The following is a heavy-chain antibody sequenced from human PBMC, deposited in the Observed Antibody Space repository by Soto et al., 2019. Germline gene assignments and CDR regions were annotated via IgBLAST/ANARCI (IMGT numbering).Heavy chain of an antibody. D-gene: IGHD2-21*02. Sequence: QVQLQESGPGLVKPSETLSLPCIVSGGSISSFSWSWIRQSPRKGLEWIGYMYHSGSTNYNPSLMSRAGVSRDTSKNQFPLRLTTVTAADTALYYWARHDNTAGSWFDPWGQGSLVTVSS. J-gene: IGHJ5*02. V-gene: IGHV4-59*08. CDR2: MYHSGST. CDR1: GGSISSFS. CDR3: ARHDNTAGSWFDP.